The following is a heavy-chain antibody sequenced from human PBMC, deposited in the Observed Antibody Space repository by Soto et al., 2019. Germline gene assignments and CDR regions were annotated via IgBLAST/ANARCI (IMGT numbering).Heavy chain of an antibody. CDR3: ASEYCSGGRCYYYGVDV. Sequence: QVQLVESGGGVVQPGRSLRLSCAASGFTFSSYGMHWVRQAPGKELEWVAVIWYDGSNKYYADSVKGRFTISRDNSKNTLYLQMNSLRAEDTALYYCASEYCSGGRCYYYGVDVWGQGTTVTVSS. CDR2: IWYDGSNK. V-gene: IGHV3-33*01. J-gene: IGHJ6*02. D-gene: IGHD2-15*01. CDR1: GFTFSSYG.